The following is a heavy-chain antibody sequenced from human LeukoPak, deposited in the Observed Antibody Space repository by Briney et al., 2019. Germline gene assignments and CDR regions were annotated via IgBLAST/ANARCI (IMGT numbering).Heavy chain of an antibody. V-gene: IGHV1-3*01. CDR3: ASVSESYYGAFDI. D-gene: IGHD3-10*01. J-gene: IGHJ3*02. Sequence: FQGRVTITRDTSTSTAYMELRSLRSDDTAVYYCASVSESYYGAFDIWGQGTMVTVSS.